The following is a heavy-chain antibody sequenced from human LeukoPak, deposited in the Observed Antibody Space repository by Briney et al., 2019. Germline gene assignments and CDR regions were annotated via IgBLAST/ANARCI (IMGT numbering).Heavy chain of an antibody. CDR3: ARDRYCSGGSCAEATFDX. CDR2: ISSSSSYI. V-gene: IGHV3-21*01. D-gene: IGHD2-15*01. CDR1: RFYFSTYD. J-gene: IGHJ4*02. Sequence: GGSLRLSCTASRFYFSTYDMNWVRQVPGKGLEWVSSISSSSSYIYYADSVKGRFTISRDNAKNSLYLQMNSLRAEDTAVYYCARDRYCSGGSCAEATFDXXXQGTLVTVSS.